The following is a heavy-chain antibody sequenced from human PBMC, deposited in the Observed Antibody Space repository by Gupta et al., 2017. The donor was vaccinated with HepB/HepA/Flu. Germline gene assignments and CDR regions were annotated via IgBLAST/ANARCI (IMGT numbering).Heavy chain of an antibody. CDR3: ARVEYRSSSAPFDF. CDR1: GFTFHDYD. V-gene: IGHV3-43*02. CDR2: ISGGGGST. D-gene: IGHD6-6*01. Sequence: VQLVESGGGVVQPGGSMTLSCAAYGFTFHDYDMYWVRQAPGKGLEWVSFISGGGGSTYYADSVKGRFTISRDNSINSLHLQMNSLRTEDTALYYCARVEYRSSSAPFDFWGQGTLVTVSS. J-gene: IGHJ4*02.